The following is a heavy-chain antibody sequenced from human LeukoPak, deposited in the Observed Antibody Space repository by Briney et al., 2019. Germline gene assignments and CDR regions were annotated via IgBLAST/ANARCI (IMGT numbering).Heavy chain of an antibody. J-gene: IGHJ3*02. CDR1: GFTFSSHW. CDR2: INSDESST. Sequence: GGSLRLSCAASGFTFSSHWMHWVRQVPGKGLVWVSRINSDESSTSYADSVKGRFTISRDNAKNTLYLQMNSLRAEDTAVYYCARDPSDYCSGGSCDAFDIWGQGTMVTVSS. V-gene: IGHV3-74*01. CDR3: ARDPSDYCSGGSCDAFDI. D-gene: IGHD2-15*01.